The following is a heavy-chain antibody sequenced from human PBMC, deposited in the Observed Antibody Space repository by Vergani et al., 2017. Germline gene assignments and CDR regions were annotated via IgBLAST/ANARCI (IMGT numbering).Heavy chain of an antibody. D-gene: IGHD1-1*01. CDR3: ARNNWNDPRYNWFDP. CDR2: IYYSGST. J-gene: IGHJ5*02. V-gene: IGHV4-61*08. CDR1: GGSISSGGYY. Sequence: QVQLQESGPGLVKPSQTLSLTCTVSGGSISSGGYYWSWIRQPPGKGLEWIGYIYYSGSTNYNPSLKSRVTISVDTSKNQFSLKLSSVTAAATAVYYCARNNWNDPRYNWFDPWGQGSLVTVSS.